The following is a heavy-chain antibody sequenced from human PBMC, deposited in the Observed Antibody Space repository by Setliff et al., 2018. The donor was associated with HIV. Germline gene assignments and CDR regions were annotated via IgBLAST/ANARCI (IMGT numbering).Heavy chain of an antibody. D-gene: IGHD1-1*01. V-gene: IGHV1-18*01. CDR2: ISPHNGNT. J-gene: IGHJ3*01. Sequence: GASVKVSCKASGYIFTNQYITWVRQAPGQGLEWMGWISPHNGNTKYGEKFQARVTMTADTSTTAAYMELRSVTSDDTAMYYCAKGYTWSVVGALDVWGQGTRVTVSS. CDR3: AKGYTWSVVGALDV. CDR1: GYIFTNQY.